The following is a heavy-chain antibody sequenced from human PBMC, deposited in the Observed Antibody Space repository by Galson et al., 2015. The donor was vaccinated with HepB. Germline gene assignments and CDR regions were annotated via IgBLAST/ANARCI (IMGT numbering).Heavy chain of an antibody. Sequence: SLRLSCAASGFTFSSYAMHWVRQAPGKGLEWVAVISYDGSNKYYADSVKGRFTISRDNSKNTLYLQMNSLRAEDTAVCYCARGPYQLLYYFDYWGQGTLVTVSS. V-gene: IGHV3-30-3*01. CDR2: ISYDGSNK. J-gene: IGHJ4*02. CDR1: GFTFSSYA. CDR3: ARGPYQLLYYFDY. D-gene: IGHD2-2*01.